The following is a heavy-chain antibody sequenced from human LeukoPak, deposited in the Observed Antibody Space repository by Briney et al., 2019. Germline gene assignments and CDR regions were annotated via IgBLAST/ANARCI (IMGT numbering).Heavy chain of an antibody. J-gene: IGHJ4*02. CDR3: ARHLQPVSKELDY. V-gene: IGHV5-51*01. D-gene: IGHD1-14*01. CDR2: IYPSDSDT. CDR1: GYSSTTYW. Sequence: GEPLKISCQGSGYSSTTYWIGWVGQMPGKGMAWMGIIYPSDSDTRYSTSFQGQRTISTDKSISTAYLQWSSLKASDTAIYYCARHLQPVSKELDYWGQGTVVTVSS.